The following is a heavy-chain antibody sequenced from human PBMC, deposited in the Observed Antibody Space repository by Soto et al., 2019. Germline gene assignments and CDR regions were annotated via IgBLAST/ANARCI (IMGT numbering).Heavy chain of an antibody. CDR1: GFSLSTSGVG. J-gene: IGHJ4*02. Sequence: SGPTLVKPTQTLTLTCTFSGFSLSTSGVGVGWIRQPPGKALEWLALIYWDDDKRYSPSLKSRLTITKDTSKNQVVLTMTNMDPVDTATYYCARLKSPLTYYDILTGYSIDYFDYWGQGTLVTVSS. CDR3: ARLKSPLTYYDILTGYSIDYFDY. V-gene: IGHV2-5*02. D-gene: IGHD3-9*01. CDR2: IYWDDDK.